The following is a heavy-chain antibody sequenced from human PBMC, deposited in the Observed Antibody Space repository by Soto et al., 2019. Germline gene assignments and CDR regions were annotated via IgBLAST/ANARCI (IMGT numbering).Heavy chain of an antibody. Sequence: QVPLVQSGAEVKKPGASVKVSCKASGYTFTSYAMHWVRQAPGQRLEWMRWINAGNGNTKYSQKFQGRVTITRDTSASTAYMELSSLRSEDTTVYYCARVTDGNILTPGYMDVWVKGTTVTVSS. J-gene: IGHJ6*03. CDR3: ARVTDGNILTPGYMDV. D-gene: IGHD3-9*01. V-gene: IGHV1-3*01. CDR2: INAGNGNT. CDR1: GYTFTSYA.